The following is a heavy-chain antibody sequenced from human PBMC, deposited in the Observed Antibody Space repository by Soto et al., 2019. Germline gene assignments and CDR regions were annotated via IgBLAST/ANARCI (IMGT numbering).Heavy chain of an antibody. Sequence: EVQLVESGGGLVQPGGSLRLSCAASEFTVSSNYMSWVRQAPGKGLEWVSVIYSGGSTYYADSVKGRFTISRDNSKNTLYLQMNSLRAEDTAVYYCARLRVGYSSSYDYWGQGTLVTVSS. CDR2: IYSGGST. V-gene: IGHV3-66*01. J-gene: IGHJ4*02. CDR1: EFTVSSNY. CDR3: ARLRVGYSSSYDY. D-gene: IGHD6-6*01.